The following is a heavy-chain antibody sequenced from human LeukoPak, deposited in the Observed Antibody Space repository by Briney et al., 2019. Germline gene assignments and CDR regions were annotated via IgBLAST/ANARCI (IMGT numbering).Heavy chain of an antibody. CDR2: IWYDGSNK. CDR3: AKDKAYSSSWYTFDY. V-gene: IGHV3-33*06. Sequence: GGSLRLSCAASGFTFNYYGMHWVRQAPGKGLEWVAVIWYDGSNKFYADSVKGRFTISRDNSKNTLYLQMNSLTAEDTAVYYCAKDKAYSSSWYTFDYWGQGTLVTVSS. CDR1: GFTFNYYG. J-gene: IGHJ4*02. D-gene: IGHD6-13*01.